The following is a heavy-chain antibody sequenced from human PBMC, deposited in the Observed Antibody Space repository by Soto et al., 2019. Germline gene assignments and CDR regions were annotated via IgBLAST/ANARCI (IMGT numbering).Heavy chain of an antibody. CDR2: IYYSGST. CDR1: CGSISSYY. V-gene: IGHV4-59*01. D-gene: IGHD4-17*01. J-gene: IGHJ6*02. Sequence: SDTLSLTCTVSCGSISSYYWSWIRQPPGKGLEWIGYIYYSGSTNYNPPLKSRVTISVDTSKNQFSLKLSSVTAADTAVYYCARDSLHDYGDYGPGINYYNGMDVWGQGTTVTIS. CDR3: ARDSLHDYGDYGPGINYYNGMDV.